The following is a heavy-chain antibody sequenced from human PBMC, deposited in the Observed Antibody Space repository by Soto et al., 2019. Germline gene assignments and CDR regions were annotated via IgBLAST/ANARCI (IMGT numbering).Heavy chain of an antibody. Sequence: QVQLVQSGAEEKKPGASVKVSCKASGYTFTGYAMHWVRQAPGQRLEWMGWINAGNGNTKYSQKFQGRVTITRDTPASTADMELSSLRSEDTAVYYCARAVAVAADFDYWGQGTLVTVSS. CDR1: GYTFTGYA. J-gene: IGHJ4*02. D-gene: IGHD6-19*01. CDR2: INAGNGNT. V-gene: IGHV1-3*05. CDR3: ARAVAVAADFDY.